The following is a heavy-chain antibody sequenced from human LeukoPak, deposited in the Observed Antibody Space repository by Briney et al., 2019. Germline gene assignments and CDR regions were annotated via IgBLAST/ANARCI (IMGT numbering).Heavy chain of an antibody. V-gene: IGHV3-30*04. Sequence: GRSLRLSCAASGFTFSSYAMHWVRQAPGKGLEWVAVISYDGSNKYYADSVKGRFTISRDNSKNTLYLQMNSLRAEDTAVYYCARVDGVQLWFTYYYGMDVWSQGTTVTVSS. J-gene: IGHJ6*02. D-gene: IGHD5-18*01. CDR3: ARVDGVQLWFTYYYGMDV. CDR1: GFTFSSYA. CDR2: ISYDGSNK.